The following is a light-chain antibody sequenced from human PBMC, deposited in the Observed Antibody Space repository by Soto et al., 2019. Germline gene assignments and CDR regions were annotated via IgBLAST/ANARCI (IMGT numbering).Light chain of an antibody. CDR2: VNSDGSY. CDR1: SGHNNYA. V-gene: IGLV4-69*01. Sequence: QSVLTQSPSASASLGASVKPTCTLSSGHNNYAIAWHQQQPERGPRFLMKVNSDGSYFKGDGIPDRFSGSSSGAERYLTISSLQSVDEADYYCQTWGTGIVVFGGGTQLTVL. J-gene: IGLJ2*01. CDR3: QTWGTGIVV.